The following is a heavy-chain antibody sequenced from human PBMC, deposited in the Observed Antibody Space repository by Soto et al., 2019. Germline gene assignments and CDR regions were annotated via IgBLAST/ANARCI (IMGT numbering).Heavy chain of an antibody. J-gene: IGHJ6*03. D-gene: IGHD6-6*01. Sequence: QVQLQESGPGLVKPSETLSLTCTVSGGSISSYYWSWIRQPPGKGLEWIGYIYYSGSTNYNPSLKSRVTISVDTSKNQFSLKLSSVTAADTAVYYCAIRIAARPPRDYYYMDVWGKGTTVTVSS. CDR3: AIRIAARPPRDYYYMDV. CDR1: GGSISSYY. V-gene: IGHV4-59*08. CDR2: IYYSGST.